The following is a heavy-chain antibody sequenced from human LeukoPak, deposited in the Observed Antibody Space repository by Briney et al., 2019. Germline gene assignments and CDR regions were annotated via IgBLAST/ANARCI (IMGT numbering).Heavy chain of an antibody. J-gene: IGHJ4*02. D-gene: IGHD2-2*01. V-gene: IGHV4-39*07. CDR2: IYYSGST. CDR1: GGSISSSSYY. Sequence: PSETLSLTCTVSGGSISSSSYYWGWIRQPPGKGLEWIGSIYYSGSTYYNPSPKSRVTMSVDTSKNQFSLKLSSVTAADTAVYYCARTPKDIVVVPAAPGYFDYWGQGTLVTVSS. CDR3: ARTPKDIVVVPAAPGYFDY.